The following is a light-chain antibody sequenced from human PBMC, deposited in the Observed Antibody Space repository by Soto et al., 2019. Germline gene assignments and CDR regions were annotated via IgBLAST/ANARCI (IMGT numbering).Light chain of an antibody. CDR1: SSNIGAGYD. CDR2: ANS. CDR3: QSYDSSLSGSV. Sequence: QPVLTQPPSLSGAPGQRVTISCTGDSSNIGAGYDVHWYQQFPGTAPRLLIYANSNRPSGVPDRFSGSKSGTSASLAITGLQAEDEADYYCQSYDSSLSGSVFGGGTKLTVL. J-gene: IGLJ2*01. V-gene: IGLV1-40*01.